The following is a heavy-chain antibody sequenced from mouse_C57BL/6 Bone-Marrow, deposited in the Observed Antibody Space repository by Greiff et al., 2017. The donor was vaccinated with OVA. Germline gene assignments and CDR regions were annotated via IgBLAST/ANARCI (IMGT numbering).Heavy chain of an antibody. J-gene: IGHJ3*01. CDR1: GYAFTNYL. Sequence: QVQLKESGAELVRPGTSVKVSCKASGYAFTNYLIEWVKQRPGQGLEWIGVINPGSGGTNYNEKFKGKATLTADKSSSTAYMQLSSLTSEDSAVYFCARSRYSNSFAYWGQGTLVTVSA. D-gene: IGHD2-5*01. V-gene: IGHV1-54*01. CDR3: ARSRYSNSFAY. CDR2: INPGSGGT.